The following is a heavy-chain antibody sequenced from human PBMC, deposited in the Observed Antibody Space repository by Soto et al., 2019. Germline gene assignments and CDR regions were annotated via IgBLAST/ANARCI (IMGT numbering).Heavy chain of an antibody. CDR2: MNPNSGNT. D-gene: IGHD2-15*01. V-gene: IGHV1-8*01. CDR1: GYTVTSYD. J-gene: IGHJ6*02. CDR3: ARGPRVVVAAKSNYYYYGMDV. Sequence: DSVKVYCKASGYTVTSYDINGVRQATGQGLEWMGWMNPNSGNTGYAQKFQGRVTMTRNTSISTAYMELSSLRSEDTAVYYCARGPRVVVAAKSNYYYYGMDVWGQGTTVTVSS.